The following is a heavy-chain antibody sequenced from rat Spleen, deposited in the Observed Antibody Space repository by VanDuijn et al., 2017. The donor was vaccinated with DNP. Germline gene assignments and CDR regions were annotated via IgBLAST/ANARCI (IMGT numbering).Heavy chain of an antibody. CDR3: ARGLGARFDY. D-gene: IGHD5-1*01. CDR2: INGYGSST. V-gene: IGHV5-58*01. J-gene: IGHJ2*01. Sequence: EVQLVETGGGLVQPGRSLRLSCVASGFTFSSYYMYWIRQAPGKGLEWVASINGYGSSTYYPDSVKGRFTISRDNAKSTLYLQMDSLRSEETATYYCARGLGARFDYWGQGVMVTVSS. CDR1: GFTFSSYY.